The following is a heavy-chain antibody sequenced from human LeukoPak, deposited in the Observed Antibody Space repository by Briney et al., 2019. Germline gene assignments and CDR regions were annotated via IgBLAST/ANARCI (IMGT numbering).Heavy chain of an antibody. V-gene: IGHV3-33*01. Sequence: PGGSLRLSCAASGFTFNTYGMHWVRQAPGKGLEWVAVIWYDGSEKYYVDSVKGRFTISRDNSKNTLYLQMDNLSVEDTAVYYCARDKPTRHNAFDIWGQGTTVIVSP. CDR1: GFTFNTYG. CDR3: ARDKPTRHNAFDI. J-gene: IGHJ3*02. CDR2: IWYDGSEK.